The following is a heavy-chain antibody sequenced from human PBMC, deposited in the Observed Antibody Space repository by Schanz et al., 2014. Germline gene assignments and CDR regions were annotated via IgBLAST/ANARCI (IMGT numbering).Heavy chain of an antibody. CDR2: ITPSGGST. Sequence: QVQLVQSGAEVKKPGASVKVSCKASGYTFTRYYIHWVRQAPGQGLEWMGIITPSGGSTNYAQKLQGRVTMTRDTSTSTVYMELSSLRSEDTAVYYCARGYGDSPTDFWGQGPLVTVSS. D-gene: IGHD4-17*01. CDR1: GYTFTRYY. J-gene: IGHJ4*02. V-gene: IGHV1-46*01. CDR3: ARGYGDSPTDF.